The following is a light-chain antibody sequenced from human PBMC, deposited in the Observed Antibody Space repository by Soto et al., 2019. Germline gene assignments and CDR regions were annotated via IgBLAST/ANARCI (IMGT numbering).Light chain of an antibody. J-gene: IGLJ1*01. Sequence: QSALTQPRSVSGSPGQSVTISCTGTSSDIGGYTYVSWYQQHPGKAPKVIIYDVSERPSGVPDRFSGSKSGNTASLTISGLQPEDEADYYCCSFAGPQSFEVFGEGTKVTV. CDR3: CSFAGPQSFEV. CDR1: SSDIGGYTY. CDR2: DVS. V-gene: IGLV2-11*01.